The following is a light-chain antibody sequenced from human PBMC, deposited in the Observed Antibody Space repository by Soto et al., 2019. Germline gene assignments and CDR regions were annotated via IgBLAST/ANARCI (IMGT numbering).Light chain of an antibody. Sequence: QSVLTQPASVSGSPGQSITISCTGTSSDVGGYNYVSWYQQHPGKAPKLMIYDVSNRPSGVSNRFSGSKSGNTASLTISGHQAEDEADYYCSSYTSSSTPYDVFGTGTKLTVL. CDR2: DVS. CDR1: SSDVGGYNY. CDR3: SSYTSSSTPYDV. J-gene: IGLJ1*01. V-gene: IGLV2-14*01.